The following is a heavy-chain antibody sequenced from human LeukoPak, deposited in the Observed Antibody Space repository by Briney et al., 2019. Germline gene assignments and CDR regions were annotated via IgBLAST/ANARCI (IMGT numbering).Heavy chain of an antibody. D-gene: IGHD3-10*01. J-gene: IGHJ4*02. V-gene: IGHV4-31*03. CDR3: ARASTGGSYYNIHFDY. CDR2: IYYSGST. CDR1: GGSISSGGYY. Sequence: SETLSLNCTVSGGSISSGGYYWSWIRQHPGKGLEWIGYIYYSGSTYYNPSLKSRVTISVDTSKNQFSLKLSSVTAADTAVYYCARASTGGSYYNIHFDYWGQGTLVTVSS.